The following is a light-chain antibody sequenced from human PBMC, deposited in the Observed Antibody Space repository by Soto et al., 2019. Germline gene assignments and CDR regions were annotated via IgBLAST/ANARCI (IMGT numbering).Light chain of an antibody. CDR3: EHYISNSGG. CDR1: QTISRS. J-gene: IGKJ1*01. CDR2: KAS. Sequence: DIQTTQPPATPTGSVEDRDTITCWGRQTISRSMELYPQKTEKGPKLLFYKASTLKSGVSSSVSGSVSGTEFTLTICRLQTDDFATYYCEHYISNSGGFGQGTRWIS. V-gene: IGKV1-5*03.